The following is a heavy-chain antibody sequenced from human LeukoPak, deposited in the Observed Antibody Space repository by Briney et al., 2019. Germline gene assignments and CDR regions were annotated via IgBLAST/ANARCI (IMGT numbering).Heavy chain of an antibody. CDR3: AKTKQLYFGLDV. D-gene: IGHD2-2*01. J-gene: IGHJ6*02. V-gene: IGHV3-43*01. Sequence: GGSLRLSCAASGFTFDDFSMGWVRQRPGEGLEWVSLITWDGATTNYADSVKGRFSVSKDKTKNSLYLQMISLTVEDSALYFCAKTKQLYFGLDVWGQGTTVTVSS. CDR1: GFTFDDFS. CDR2: ITWDGATT.